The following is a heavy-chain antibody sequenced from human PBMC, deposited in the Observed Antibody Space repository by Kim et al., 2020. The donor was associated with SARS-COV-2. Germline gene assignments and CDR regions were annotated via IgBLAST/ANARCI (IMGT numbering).Heavy chain of an antibody. CDR2: DGSVQ. J-gene: IGHJ4*02. CDR3: TGGGYNGY. V-gene: IGHV3-7*01. D-gene: IGHD1-26*01. Sequence: DGSVQNYVDSVRGRFTISRDNSKRSLYLEMNSLRADDTAVYYCTGGGYNGYWGQGTLVTVSS.